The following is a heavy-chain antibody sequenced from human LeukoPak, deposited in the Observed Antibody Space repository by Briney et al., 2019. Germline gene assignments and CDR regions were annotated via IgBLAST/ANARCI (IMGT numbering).Heavy chain of an antibody. J-gene: IGHJ4*02. CDR3: ARDSEGSRWYQFDY. V-gene: IGHV1-2*02. D-gene: IGHD6-13*01. CDR2: INPNSGGT. CDR1: GYTFTIYY. Sequence: ASVKVSCKASGYTFTIYYMHWVRQAPGQGLEWMGWINPNSGGTNYAQKFQGRVTMTRDTSISTAYMELSGLRSDDTAVYYCARDSEGSRWYQFDYWGQGTLVTVSS.